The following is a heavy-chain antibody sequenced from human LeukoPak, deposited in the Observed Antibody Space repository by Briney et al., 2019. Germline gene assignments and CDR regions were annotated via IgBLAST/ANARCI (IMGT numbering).Heavy chain of an antibody. Sequence: ASVKVSCKASGYTFTGYYMHWVRQAPGQGLEWMGWINPNSGGTNYAQKFQGRATMTRDTSISTAYMELSRLRSDDTAVYYCARALSYSSGWYVGWFDPWGQGTLVTVSS. V-gene: IGHV1-2*02. CDR2: INPNSGGT. CDR1: GYTFTGYY. J-gene: IGHJ5*02. CDR3: ARALSYSSGWYVGWFDP. D-gene: IGHD6-19*01.